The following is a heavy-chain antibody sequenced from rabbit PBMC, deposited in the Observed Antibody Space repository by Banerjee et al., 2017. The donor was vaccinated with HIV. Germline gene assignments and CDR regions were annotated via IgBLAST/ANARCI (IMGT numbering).Heavy chain of an antibody. CDR3: ARNVAGSYYTL. V-gene: IGHV1S45*01. Sequence: QEQLEESGGDLVKPGASLTLTCTASGFSFSSSYWICWVRQAPGKGLEWIACIYAGNSGATYYANWAKGRFTISKTSSTTVTLQMTSLTAADTATYFCARNVAGSYYTLWGPGTLVTVS. CDR1: GFSFSSSYW. D-gene: IGHD8-1*01. J-gene: IGHJ4*01. CDR2: IYAGNSGAT.